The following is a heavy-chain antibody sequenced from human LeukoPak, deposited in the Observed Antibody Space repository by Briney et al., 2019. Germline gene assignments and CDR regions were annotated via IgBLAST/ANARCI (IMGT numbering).Heavy chain of an antibody. J-gene: IGHJ4*02. Sequence: SETLSLTCTVSGGSISSSSYYWGWLRQPPGTGLEWIGSIYHSGSTYHNPSLKSRVTISVDTSKNQFSLKLSSVTAADTAVYYCARLYDSCDYWGQGTLVTVSS. CDR3: ARLYDSCDY. CDR1: GGSISSSSYY. CDR2: IYHSGST. V-gene: IGHV4-39*01. D-gene: IGHD3-22*01.